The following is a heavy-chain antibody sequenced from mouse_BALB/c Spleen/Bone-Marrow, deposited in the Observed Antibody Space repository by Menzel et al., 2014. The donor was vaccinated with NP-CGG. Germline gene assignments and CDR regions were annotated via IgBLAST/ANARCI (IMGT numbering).Heavy chain of an antibody. CDR3: ARRYYVPWCFDV. Sequence: QVQLQQSGAELVRPGTSVKVSCKASGYAFTNYLIEWVKQRPGQGLEWIGVINPGTGDTNYNEKFKGKATLTADKSSNTAYMQFSSLTSDVSAVYFCARRYYVPWCFDVWGAGTPVSVSS. J-gene: IGHJ1*01. CDR1: GYAFTNYL. D-gene: IGHD1-1*01. CDR2: INPGTGDT. V-gene: IGHV1-54*01.